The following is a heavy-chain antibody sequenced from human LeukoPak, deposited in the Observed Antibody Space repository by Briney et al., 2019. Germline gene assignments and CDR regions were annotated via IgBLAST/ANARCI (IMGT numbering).Heavy chain of an antibody. CDR3: ARVWSTVTSGYNWFDP. Sequence: GASVKVSCKASGYTFTGYYMFWVRQAPGQGLEWMGWINPNSGDTNYAQKFQGRVTMTRDTSINTAYMELSRLRFDDTAVYYCARVWSTVTSGYNWFDPWGQGTLVTVSS. D-gene: IGHD4-17*01. V-gene: IGHV1-2*02. CDR2: INPNSGDT. CDR1: GYTFTGYY. J-gene: IGHJ5*02.